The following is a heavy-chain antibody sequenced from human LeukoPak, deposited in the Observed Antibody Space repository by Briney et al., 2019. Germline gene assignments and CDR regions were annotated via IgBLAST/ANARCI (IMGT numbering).Heavy chain of an antibody. CDR2: ISYDGSNK. D-gene: IGHD6-19*01. CDR3: AKDPYSSPYYGPGY. J-gene: IGHJ4*02. CDR1: GFTFSSYA. Sequence: GGSLRLSCAASGFTFSSYAMHWVRQAPGKGLEWVAVISYDGSNKYYADSVKGRFTISRDNSKNTLYLQMNSLRAEDTAVYYCAKDPYSSPYYGPGYLGQGTLVTVSS. V-gene: IGHV3-30*04.